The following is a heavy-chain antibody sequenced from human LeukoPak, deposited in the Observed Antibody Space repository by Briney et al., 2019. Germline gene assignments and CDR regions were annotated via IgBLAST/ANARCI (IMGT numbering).Heavy chain of an antibody. V-gene: IGHV3-74*01. CDR2: IHNGGSGT. CDR3: VRTHKIEGCSTSGDSCYSMYRHFDL. J-gene: IGHJ2*01. CDR1: GFTFSGYW. Sequence: GGSLRLSCAASGFTFSGYWMHWVSHVPEKGLGLVSRIHNGGSGTTYADSVKGRFTISRDNAENSLFLQMNSLRVEDTAVYYCVRTHKIEGCSTSGDSCYSMYRHFDLWGRGSLVTVSS. D-gene: IGHD2-15*01.